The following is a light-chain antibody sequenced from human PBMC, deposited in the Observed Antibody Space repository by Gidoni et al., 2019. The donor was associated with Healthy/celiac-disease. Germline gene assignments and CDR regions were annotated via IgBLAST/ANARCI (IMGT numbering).Light chain of an antibody. V-gene: IGKV4-1*01. CDR2: WAS. CDR3: QQSYSTPWT. J-gene: IGKJ1*01. Sequence: DIVMTQSPDALAVSLGERATINCKSSQSVLYSSNNKNYLAWYQQKPGQPPKLLIYWASTRESGVPDRFSGSGSGPDFTLTISSLQAEDVAVYYCQQSYSTPWTFGQGTKVEIK. CDR1: QSVLYSSNNKNY.